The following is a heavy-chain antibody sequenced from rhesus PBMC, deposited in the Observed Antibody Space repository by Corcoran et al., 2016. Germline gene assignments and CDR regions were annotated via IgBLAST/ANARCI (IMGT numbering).Heavy chain of an antibody. J-gene: IGHJ4*01. Sequence: QVQLQESGPAVATPSETLSLTCSVSGGSISTSNWWSLLRQSPGKGLEWIGGNHVSAGITAYNPSIKSRVTISKDTSKNQFSLKLSSVTAADTALDYCGSGPLAQLDYWGQGGLVTVSS. CDR2: NHVSAGIT. V-gene: IGHV4-93*01. CDR1: GGSISTSNW. D-gene: IGHD6-13*01. CDR3: GSGPLAQLDY.